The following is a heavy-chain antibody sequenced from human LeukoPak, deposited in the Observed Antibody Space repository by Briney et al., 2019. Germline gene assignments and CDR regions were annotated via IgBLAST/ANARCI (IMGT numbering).Heavy chain of an antibody. CDR1: GGSISSSSYY. J-gene: IGHJ5*02. CDR3: ARRGGYYGSGKTYWFDP. V-gene: IGHV4-39*01. D-gene: IGHD3-10*01. Sequence: SETLSLTCTVSGGSISSSSYYWGWIRQPPGKGLEWIGTIYYSGSAYYNPSLKSRVTISVDTSNNQSSLKLSSVTAADTAVYYCARRGGYYGSGKTYWFDPWGQGTLVTVSS. CDR2: IYYSGSA.